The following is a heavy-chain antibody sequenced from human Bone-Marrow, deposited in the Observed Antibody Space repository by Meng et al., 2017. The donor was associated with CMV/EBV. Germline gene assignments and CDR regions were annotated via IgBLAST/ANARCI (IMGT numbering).Heavy chain of an antibody. V-gene: IGHV5-51*01. CDR1: GYSFTSYW. D-gene: IGHD1-26*01. J-gene: IGHJ6*02. CDR3: ARLAWDYYYGMDV. CDR2: IYPGDPDT. Sequence: GESLKISCNGSGYSFTSYWIGWVRQMPGKGLEWMGIIYPGDPDTRYSPSFQGQVTISADKSISTAYLQWSSLKASDTAMYYCARLAWDYYYGMDVWGQGTTVTVSS.